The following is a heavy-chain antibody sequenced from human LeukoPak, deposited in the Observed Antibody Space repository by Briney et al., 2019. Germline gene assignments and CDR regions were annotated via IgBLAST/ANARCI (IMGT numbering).Heavy chain of an antibody. J-gene: IGHJ4*02. V-gene: IGHV1-24*01. D-gene: IGHD5-18*01. CDR1: GYTFTSYD. CDR3: ATVLGYGYYFDY. CDR2: FDPEDGET. Sequence: GASVKVSCKASGYTFTSYDINWVQQAPGKGLEWMGGFDPEDGETIYAQKFQGRVTMTEDTSTDTAYMELSSLRSEDTAVYCCATVLGYGYYFDYWGQGTLVTVSS.